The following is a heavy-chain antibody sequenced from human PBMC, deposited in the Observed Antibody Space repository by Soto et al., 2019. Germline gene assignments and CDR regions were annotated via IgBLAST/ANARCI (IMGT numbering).Heavy chain of an antibody. J-gene: IGHJ6*02. CDR3: ARDPSHYDILTGYYNYYGMDV. CDR2: ISSSGSTI. CDR1: GFTFSSYE. D-gene: IGHD3-9*01. V-gene: IGHV3-48*03. Sequence: GGSLRLSCAASGFTFSSYEMNWVRQAPGKGLEWVSYISSSGSTIYYADSVKGRFTISRDNAKNSLYLQMNSLRAEDTAVYYCARDPSHYDILTGYYNYYGMDVWGQGTTVTVSS.